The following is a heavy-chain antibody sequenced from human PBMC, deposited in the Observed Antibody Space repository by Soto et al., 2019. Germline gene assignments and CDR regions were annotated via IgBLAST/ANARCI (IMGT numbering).Heavy chain of an antibody. J-gene: IGHJ6*02. CDR2: IIPIFGTA. D-gene: IGHD5-18*01. Sequence: SVKVSCKASGGTFSSYAISWVRQAPGQGLEWMGGIIPIFGTANYAQKFQGRVTITADESTSTAYMELSSLRSEDTAVYYCARDYINRGYRESYYYYGMDVWGQGTTVTVSS. CDR3: ARDYINRGYRESYYYYGMDV. V-gene: IGHV1-69*13. CDR1: GGTFSSYA.